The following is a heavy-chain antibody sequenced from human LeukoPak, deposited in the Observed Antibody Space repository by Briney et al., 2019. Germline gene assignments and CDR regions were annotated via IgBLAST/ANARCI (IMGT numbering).Heavy chain of an antibody. J-gene: IGHJ6*03. D-gene: IGHD2-8*01. CDR2: IYYSGST. Sequence: SETLSLTCTVSGGSICSTSYYWAWLRQPPGKGLEWIVSIYYSGSTYYNLSLKSRVTISIDTSKNQFSLKLSSVPAADTAVYFCAGQVFCNNGVCFRAIHSYHYMDVWGKGTTVTVSS. V-gene: IGHV4-39*01. CDR1: GGSICSTSYY. CDR3: AGQVFCNNGVCFRAIHSYHYMDV.